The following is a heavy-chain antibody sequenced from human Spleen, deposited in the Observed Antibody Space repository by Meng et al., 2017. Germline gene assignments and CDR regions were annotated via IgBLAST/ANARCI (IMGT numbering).Heavy chain of an antibody. Sequence: SQTLSLTCAISGDSVSSNSATWSWIRLSPSRGLEWLGRTYYRSKWYDDYALSVTSRISINPDTSKNQFSLQLKSVIPEDTAVYYCARGVNTGSYVYWFDPWGQGTLVTVSS. CDR3: ARGVNTGSYVYWFDP. J-gene: IGHJ5*02. CDR1: GDSVSSNSAT. CDR2: TYYRSKWYD. D-gene: IGHD1-1*01. V-gene: IGHV6-1*01.